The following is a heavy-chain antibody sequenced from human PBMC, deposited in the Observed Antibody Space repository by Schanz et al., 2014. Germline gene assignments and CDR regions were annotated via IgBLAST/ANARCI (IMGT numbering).Heavy chain of an antibody. Sequence: VQLVESGGGVVQFGRSLRLSCVASGFTISSYSMNWVRQAPGKGLEWVSDISSGSSYANYADSVKGRFTISRDNAKNSLYLQMNSLRAEDTAVFYCARDLLYGAPMPLNHLDYWGQGTLVTVSS. D-gene: IGHD2-2*01. CDR2: ISSGSSYA. J-gene: IGHJ4*02. V-gene: IGHV3-21*05. CDR1: GFTISSYS. CDR3: ARDLLYGAPMPLNHLDY.